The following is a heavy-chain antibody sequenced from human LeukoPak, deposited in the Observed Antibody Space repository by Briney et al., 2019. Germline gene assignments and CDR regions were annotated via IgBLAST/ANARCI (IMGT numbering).Heavy chain of an antibody. CDR2: IKQDASEE. V-gene: IGHV3-7*01. D-gene: IGHD1-26*01. Sequence: GGSLRLSCTASGFTFSGYWMSWVRQAPGKGLEWVANIKQDASEEYYVDSVKGRFTISRDNAKNSLYLQMNSLRAEDTAVYYCVRDRGRASVDYWGQGTLVTVSS. CDR3: VRDRGRASVDY. CDR1: GFTFSGYW. J-gene: IGHJ4*02.